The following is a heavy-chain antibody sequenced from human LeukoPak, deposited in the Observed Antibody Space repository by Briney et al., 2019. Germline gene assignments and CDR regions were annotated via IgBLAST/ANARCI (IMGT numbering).Heavy chain of an antibody. Sequence: PSETLSLTCTVSGGSISSYYWSWIRQPPGKGLEWIGYIYYSGSTNYNRCLKSLVTISVVTSKNQFSLKLSSVTAADTDVYYCARAPPFLWFGEGPYYMDVWGKGTTVTVSS. D-gene: IGHD3-10*01. CDR3: ARAPPFLWFGEGPYYMDV. CDR2: IYYSGST. J-gene: IGHJ6*03. V-gene: IGHV4-59*01. CDR1: GGSISSYY.